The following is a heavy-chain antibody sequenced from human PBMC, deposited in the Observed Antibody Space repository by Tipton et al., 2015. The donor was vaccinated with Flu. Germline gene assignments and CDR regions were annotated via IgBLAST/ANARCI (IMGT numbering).Heavy chain of an antibody. D-gene: IGHD4-11*01. J-gene: IGHJ6*02. Sequence: PSLTCSGSGDSITTYYWSWIRQPPGQGLEWIGYIFYNGSTNYNPSLKSRVTISVDTSKNQFSLKLSSVTAADTAVYFCARTTYDYTNYGTPGAYGMDVWSQGTTVTVSS. V-gene: IGHV4-59*01. CDR3: ARTTYDYTNYGTPGAYGMDV. CDR1: GDSITTYY. CDR2: IFYNGST.